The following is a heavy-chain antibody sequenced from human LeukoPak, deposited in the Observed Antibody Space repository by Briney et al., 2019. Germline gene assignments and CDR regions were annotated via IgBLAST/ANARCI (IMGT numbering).Heavy chain of an antibody. CDR2: INPNSGDT. Sequence: ASAKVSCKASGYTFTGYYMHWVRQAPGQGLEWMGWINPNSGDTNYAQKFQGWVTMTRDTSINTAYMELSRLRSDDTAVYYCAREGDITSFGVVNGMDVWGQGTTVTVSS. CDR1: GYTFTGYY. CDR3: AREGDITSFGVVNGMDV. V-gene: IGHV1-2*04. D-gene: IGHD3-3*01. J-gene: IGHJ6*02.